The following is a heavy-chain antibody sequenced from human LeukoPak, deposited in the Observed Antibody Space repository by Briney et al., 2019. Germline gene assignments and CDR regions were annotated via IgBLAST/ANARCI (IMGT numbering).Heavy chain of an antibody. V-gene: IGHV3-30*02. J-gene: IGHJ4*02. CDR1: GFTFSSYG. Sequence: PGGSLILSCAASGFTFSSYGMHWVRQAPGKGLEWVAFIRYDGSNKYYADSVKSRFTISRDNSKNTLYLQMNSLRAEDTAVYYCAKDSDIVVVPALDWGQGTLVTVSS. CDR3: AKDSDIVVVPALD. CDR2: IRYDGSNK. D-gene: IGHD2-2*01.